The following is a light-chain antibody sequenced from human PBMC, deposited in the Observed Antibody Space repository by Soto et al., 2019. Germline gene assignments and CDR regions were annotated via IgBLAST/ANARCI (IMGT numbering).Light chain of an antibody. V-gene: IGKV1-39*01. CDR1: QSITSY. Sequence: THMTQSPSSLSASLGDRVSLTCRASQSITSYLNWYQQKPGKAPKLLIYAATSLQSGVPSRFSGSGSGTDFTLTISCLQSEDFATYYCQQANSFPITFGQGTRLEIK. CDR3: QQANSFPIT. J-gene: IGKJ5*01. CDR2: AAT.